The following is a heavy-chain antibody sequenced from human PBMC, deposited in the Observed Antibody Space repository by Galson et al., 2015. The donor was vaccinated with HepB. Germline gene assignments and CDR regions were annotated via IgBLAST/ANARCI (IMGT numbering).Heavy chain of an antibody. D-gene: IGHD3-22*01. V-gene: IGHV3-21*01. J-gene: IGHJ2*01. CDR2: ISSSSSYI. Sequence: SLRLSCAASGFTFSSYSMNWVRQAPGKGLEWVSSISSSSSYIYYADSVKGRFTISRDNAKNSLYLQMNSLRAEDTAVYYCARDSGITMIVVVWGPRDSSWYFDLWGRGTLVTVSS. CDR3: ARDSGITMIVVVWGPRDSSWYFDL. CDR1: GFTFSSYS.